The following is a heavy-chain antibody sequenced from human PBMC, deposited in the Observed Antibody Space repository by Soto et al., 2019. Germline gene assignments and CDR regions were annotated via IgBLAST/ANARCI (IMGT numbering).Heavy chain of an antibody. CDR3: AKTFFRSGMDV. J-gene: IGHJ6*02. CDR2: ISYDGSNK. Sequence: TGGSLRLSCAASGFTFSSYGMHWVRQAPGKGLEWVAVISYDGSNKYYADSVKGRFTISRDNSKNTLYLQMNSLRAEDTAVYYCAKTFFRSGMDVWGQGTTVTVSS. V-gene: IGHV3-30*18. D-gene: IGHD3-3*01. CDR1: GFTFSSYG.